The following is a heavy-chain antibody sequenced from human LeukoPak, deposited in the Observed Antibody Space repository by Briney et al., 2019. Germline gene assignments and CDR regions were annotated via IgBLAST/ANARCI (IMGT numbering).Heavy chain of an antibody. Sequence: SVKVSCKASGGTFSSYTISWVRQAPGQGLEWMGRIIPILGIANYAQKFQGRVTITADRSTSTAYMELSSLRSEDTAVYYCARGDYGSGSYYNGAAYWGQGTLVTVSS. CDR2: IIPILGIA. CDR1: GGTFSSYT. J-gene: IGHJ4*02. CDR3: ARGDYGSGSYYNGAAY. V-gene: IGHV1-69*02. D-gene: IGHD3-10*01.